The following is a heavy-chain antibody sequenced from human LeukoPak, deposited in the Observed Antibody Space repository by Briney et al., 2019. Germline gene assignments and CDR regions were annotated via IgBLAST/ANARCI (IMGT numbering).Heavy chain of an antibody. Sequence: GGSLRLSCADSGFTFSGYAMSWVRQAPGKGLEWVSTISGSGGSTYYADSVKGRFTISRDNSKNTLYLQMNSLRAEDTAVYYCAKGDFGTIFGGRFDPWGQGTLVTVSS. V-gene: IGHV3-23*01. CDR1: GFTFSGYA. J-gene: IGHJ5*02. D-gene: IGHD3-3*01. CDR2: ISGSGGST. CDR3: AKGDFGTIFGGRFDP.